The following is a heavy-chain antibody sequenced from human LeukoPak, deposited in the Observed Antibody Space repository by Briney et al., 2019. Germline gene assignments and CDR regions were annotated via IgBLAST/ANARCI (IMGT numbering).Heavy chain of an antibody. CDR1: GGSFSGYY. Sequence: SGTLSLTCAVYGGSFSGYYWSWIRQPPGKGLEWIGEINHSGSTNYNPSLKSRVTISVDTSKNQFSLKLSSVTAADTAVYYCARVAAVAGRDYWGQGTLVTVSS. D-gene: IGHD6-19*01. J-gene: IGHJ4*02. CDR2: INHSGST. CDR3: ARVAAVAGRDY. V-gene: IGHV4-34*01.